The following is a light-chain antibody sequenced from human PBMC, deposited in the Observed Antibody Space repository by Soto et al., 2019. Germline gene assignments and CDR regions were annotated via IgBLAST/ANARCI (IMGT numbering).Light chain of an antibody. J-gene: IGLJ2*01. V-gene: IGLV1-47*02. CDR1: TSNIGSNY. Sequence: QSVLTQPPSASGTPGQRVTISCSGTTSNIGSNYVYWYQQFPGTAPKLLIYFNNQRPSGVPERFSGSKSGTSASLAISGLRSEDEADYYCSTWDDSLTGPGFGGGTKLTVL. CDR2: FNN. CDR3: STWDDSLTGPG.